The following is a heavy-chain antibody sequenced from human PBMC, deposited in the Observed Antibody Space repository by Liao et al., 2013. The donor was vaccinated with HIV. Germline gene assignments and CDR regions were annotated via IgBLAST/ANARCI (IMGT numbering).Heavy chain of an antibody. CDR3: ARDSAAGTLYYYMDV. CDR2: IYYSGNT. Sequence: QVQLQESGPGLVKPSQTLSLTCTVSGGSISSGDYYWSWIRQPPGKGLEWIGYIYYSGNTHYNPSLKSRVTISLDTSKNQFSLKLSSVTAADTAVYYCARDSAAGTLYYYMDVWGERDHGHRLL. D-gene: IGHD6-13*01. J-gene: IGHJ6*03. V-gene: IGHV4-30-4*08. CDR1: GGSISSGDYY.